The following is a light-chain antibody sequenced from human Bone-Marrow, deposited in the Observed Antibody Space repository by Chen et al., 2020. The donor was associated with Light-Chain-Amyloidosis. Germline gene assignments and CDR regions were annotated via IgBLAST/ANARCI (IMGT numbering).Light chain of an antibody. Sequence: YERTQPPSVSVSPGPTARYTCSGDHLPTQYAYWYQQRPGPAPVLVIHRDTERPSGISERFSGSSSGTTATLTISGVQAEDESDYHCQSADSSGTYEVIFGGGTKLPVL. J-gene: IGLJ2*01. CDR2: RDT. CDR1: HLPTQY. CDR3: QSADSSGTYEVI. V-gene: IGLV3-25*03.